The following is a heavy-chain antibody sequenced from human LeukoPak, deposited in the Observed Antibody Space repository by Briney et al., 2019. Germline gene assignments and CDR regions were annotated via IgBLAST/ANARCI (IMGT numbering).Heavy chain of an antibody. D-gene: IGHD4-23*01. J-gene: IGHJ2*01. CDR1: GGSISSGDYY. Sequence: PSETLSLTCAVSGGSISSGDYYWSWIRQPPGKGLEWIGYIYYSGSTYYNPSLKSRVTISVDTSKNQFSLKLSSVTAADTAVYYCARVGPAFDDYGGNPGEVIDLWGRGTLVTVSS. V-gene: IGHV4-30-4*01. CDR3: ARVGPAFDDYGGNPGEVIDL. CDR2: IYYSGST.